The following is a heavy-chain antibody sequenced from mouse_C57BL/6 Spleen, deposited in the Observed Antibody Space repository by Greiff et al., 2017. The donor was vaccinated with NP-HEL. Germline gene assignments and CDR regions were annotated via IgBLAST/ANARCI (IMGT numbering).Heavy chain of an antibody. V-gene: IGHV3-6*01. Sequence: DVQLQESGPGLVKPSQSLSLTCSVTGYSITSGYYWNWIRQFPGNKLEWMGYISYDGSNNYNPSLKNRISITRDTSKNQFFLKLNSVTTEDTATYYCARAPGTRAMDYWGQGTSVTVSS. D-gene: IGHD4-1*01. CDR1: GYSITSGYY. CDR3: ARAPGTRAMDY. CDR2: ISYDGSN. J-gene: IGHJ4*01.